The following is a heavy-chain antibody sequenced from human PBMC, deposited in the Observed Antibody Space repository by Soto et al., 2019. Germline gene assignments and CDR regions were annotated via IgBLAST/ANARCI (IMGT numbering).Heavy chain of an antibody. Sequence: SDTLSLTCTVSGVSISSYYWCWTRQPAGKGLEWIGRFYPTGKTNYNPSLQSRLTMSADTSRNQFSLNLTSVTAADTAVYYCARCGLDYGMDVWGQGTTVTVSS. J-gene: IGHJ6*02. CDR2: FYPTGKT. D-gene: IGHD3-16*01. CDR1: GVSISSYY. CDR3: ARCGLDYGMDV. V-gene: IGHV4-4*07.